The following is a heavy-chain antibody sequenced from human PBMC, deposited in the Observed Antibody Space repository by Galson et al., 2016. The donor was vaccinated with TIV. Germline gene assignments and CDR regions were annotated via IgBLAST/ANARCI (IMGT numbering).Heavy chain of an antibody. CDR3: ARGRTHYQKAFDI. Sequence: SLRLSCAVSGFSVNDHYMSWVREAPGKGLECVSVIYSGANTFYADSIKGRFTISRDNSKNTLYLQMNSLRDEDTAMYYCARGRTHYQKAFDIWGQGTMVTVSS. D-gene: IGHD1-14*01. CDR2: IYSGANT. J-gene: IGHJ3*02. CDR1: GFSVNDHY. V-gene: IGHV3-53*01.